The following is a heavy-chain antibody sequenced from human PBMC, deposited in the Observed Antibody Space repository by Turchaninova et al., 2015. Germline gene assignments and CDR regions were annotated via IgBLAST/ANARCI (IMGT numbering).Heavy chain of an antibody. CDR1: GYNRTEIA. Sequence: QVQLVQSGAEVTKPGPQVKVACKVYGYNRTEIAMQWGRQAPGKGLEWMGGFDPEDGETIYAQKFQGRVTMTEDTSTDTAYMELSSLGSEDTAVYYCATEPNWTGRTGFDYWGQGTLVTVSS. J-gene: IGHJ4*02. D-gene: IGHD1-1*01. CDR2: FDPEDGET. V-gene: IGHV1-24*01. CDR3: ATEPNWTGRTGFDY.